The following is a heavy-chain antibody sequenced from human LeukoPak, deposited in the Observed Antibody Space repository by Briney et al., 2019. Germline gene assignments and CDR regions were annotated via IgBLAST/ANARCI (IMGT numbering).Heavy chain of an antibody. D-gene: IGHD1-14*01. J-gene: IGHJ3*02. Sequence: GGSLRLSCAASGFTFSDYYMSWIRQAPGMGLEWVSYITTSDTTISYADSVKGRFTISRDNAKNSLYLQMNSLRAEDTAVYYCARHAGSYAFDIWGQGTMVTVSS. CDR3: ARHAGSYAFDI. CDR2: ITTSDTTI. V-gene: IGHV3-11*04. CDR1: GFTFSDYY.